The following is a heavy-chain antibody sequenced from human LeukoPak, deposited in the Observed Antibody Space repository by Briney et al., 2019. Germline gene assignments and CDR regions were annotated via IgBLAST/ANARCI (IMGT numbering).Heavy chain of an antibody. D-gene: IGHD5-18*01. CDR3: ARERYSYAPYYFDY. CDR2: TYYRSKWYN. J-gene: IGHJ4*02. Sequence: SQTLSLTCAISGDSVSNNSAAWNWIRQSRSRGLEWLGRTYYRSKWYNDYAVSVKSRITINPDTSKNQFSLQLNSVTPEDTAVYYCARERYSYAPYYFDYWGQGTLVTVSS. V-gene: IGHV6-1*01. CDR1: GDSVSNNSAA.